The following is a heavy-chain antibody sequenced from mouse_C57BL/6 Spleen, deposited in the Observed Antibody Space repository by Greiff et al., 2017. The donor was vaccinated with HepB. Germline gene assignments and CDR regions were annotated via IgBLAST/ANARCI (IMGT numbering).Heavy chain of an antibody. CDR3: ARERGYGSPWYFDV. J-gene: IGHJ1*03. V-gene: IGHV1-55*01. D-gene: IGHD1-1*01. CDR1: GYTFTSYW. CDR2: IYPGSGST. Sequence: QVQLQQSGAELVKPGASVKMSCKASGYTFTSYWITWVKQRPGQGLEWIGDIYPGSGSTNYNEKFKSKATLTVDTSSSTAYMQLSSLTSEDSAVYYCARERGYGSPWYFDVWGTGTTVTVSS.